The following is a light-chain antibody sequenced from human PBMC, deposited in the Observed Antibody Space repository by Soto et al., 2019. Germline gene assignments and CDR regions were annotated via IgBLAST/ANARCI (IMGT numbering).Light chain of an antibody. CDR2: DVN. CDR3: TSWTTSTTMI. CDR1: SSDIGAYNF. V-gene: IGLV2-14*03. Sequence: QSALTQPASVSGSPGQSITISCTGTSSDIGAYNFVSWYQQHPGKAPKLMLYDVNIRPSGVSNRFSGSKSGNTASLTISGLQAEDEADYYCTSWTTSTTMIFGGVTKLPS. J-gene: IGLJ2*01.